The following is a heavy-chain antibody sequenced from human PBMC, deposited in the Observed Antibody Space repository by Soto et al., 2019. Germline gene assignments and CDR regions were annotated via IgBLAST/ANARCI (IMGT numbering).Heavy chain of an antibody. D-gene: IGHD3-22*01. J-gene: IGHJ4*02. V-gene: IGHV4-39*01. Sequence: SETLSLTCSVSGGSISSSYYYWGWIRQPPEKGLEWIGSIYYNGSTYYNPSLKNRVTISVDTSKNQFSQKLSSMTAADTAVYYCARHVDYYDSSGYYKGRSAFDYWGQGTRVTVSS. CDR1: GGSISSSYYY. CDR2: IYYNGST. CDR3: ARHVDYYDSSGYYKGRSAFDY.